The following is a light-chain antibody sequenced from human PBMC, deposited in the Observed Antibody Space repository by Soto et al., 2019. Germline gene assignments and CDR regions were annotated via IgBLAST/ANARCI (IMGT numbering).Light chain of an antibody. Sequence: DLQMTQSPSSLSASVGDRVTITCRASQSISSYFKWYQQKPGKAPKLLIYAASSLQSGVPSRFSGSGSGTDFTLTISSLQPEDFATYYCQQSYSTPLTFGGGTKVEIK. V-gene: IGKV1-39*01. CDR3: QQSYSTPLT. CDR1: QSISSY. J-gene: IGKJ4*01. CDR2: AAS.